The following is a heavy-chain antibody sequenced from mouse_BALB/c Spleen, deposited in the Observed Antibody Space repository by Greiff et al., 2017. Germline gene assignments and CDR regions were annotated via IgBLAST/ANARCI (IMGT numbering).Heavy chain of an antibody. Sequence: QVHVKQSGPGLVQPSQSLSITCTVSGFSLTSYGVHWVRQSPGKGLEWLGVIWSGGSTDYNAAFISRLSISKDNSKSQVFFKMNSLQANDTAIYYCARNCLLLRYWYFDVWGAGTTVTVSS. CDR3: ARNCLLLRYWYFDV. D-gene: IGHD1-1*01. J-gene: IGHJ1*01. CDR2: IWSGGST. V-gene: IGHV2-2*02. CDR1: GFSLTSYG.